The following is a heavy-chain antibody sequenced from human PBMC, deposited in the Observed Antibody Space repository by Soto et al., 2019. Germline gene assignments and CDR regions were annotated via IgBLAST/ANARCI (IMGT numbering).Heavy chain of an antibody. CDR1: GFTFINYA. D-gene: IGHD2-2*01. V-gene: IGHV3-23*01. Sequence: EVQLLESGGGLVQPGGSLRLSCGGSGFTFINYAMNWVRQAPGKGLEWVSSISGGGDATFFADSVSGRFTISRDNSKNTVTLQMNSLGVDDTAVYYCARKILGSTSRPNYWYFDLWGRGTLVTVSS. CDR2: ISGGGDAT. CDR3: ARKILGSTSRPNYWYFDL. J-gene: IGHJ2*01.